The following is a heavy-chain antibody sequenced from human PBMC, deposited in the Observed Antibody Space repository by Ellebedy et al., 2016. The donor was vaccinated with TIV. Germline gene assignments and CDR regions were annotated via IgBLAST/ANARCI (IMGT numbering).Heavy chain of an antibody. CDR3: ARDGIAVAGTAFDI. Sequence: ASVKVSCKASGYTFTGYYMHWVRQAPGQGLEWMGWINPNSGGTNYAQKCQGRVTMTRDTSISTAYMELSRLRSDDTAVYYCARDGIAVAGTAFDIWGQGTMVTVSS. D-gene: IGHD6-19*01. CDR1: GYTFTGYY. V-gene: IGHV1-2*02. J-gene: IGHJ3*02. CDR2: INPNSGGT.